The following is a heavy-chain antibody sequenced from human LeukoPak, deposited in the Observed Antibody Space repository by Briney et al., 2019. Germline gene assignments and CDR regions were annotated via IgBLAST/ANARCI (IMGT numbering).Heavy chain of an antibody. CDR2: INHSGST. CDR1: GGSFSGYY. V-gene: IGHV4-34*01. J-gene: IGHJ6*03. D-gene: IGHD6-13*01. Sequence: SETLSLTCAVYGGSFSGYYWTWIRQPPGKGLEWIGEINHSGSTNYNPSLKSRVTISVDTSKNQFSLKLSSVTAADTAVYYCARAPVYSSSWLHYMDVWGKGTTVTVSS. CDR3: ARAPVYSSSWLHYMDV.